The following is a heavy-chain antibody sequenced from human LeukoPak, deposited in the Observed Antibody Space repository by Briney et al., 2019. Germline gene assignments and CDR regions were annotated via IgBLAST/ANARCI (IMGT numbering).Heavy chain of an antibody. CDR3: ARGVLGGPTYFDY. CDR1: GGSFSGYY. V-gene: IGHV4-34*01. J-gene: IGHJ4*02. CDR2: INHSGST. Sequence: KPSETLSLTCAVYGGSFSGYYWSWIRQPPGKGLEWIGEINHSGSTNYNPSLKSRVTISVDTSKNQFSLKLSSVTAADTAVYYYARGVLGGPTYFDYWGQGTLVTVSS. D-gene: IGHD4-23*01.